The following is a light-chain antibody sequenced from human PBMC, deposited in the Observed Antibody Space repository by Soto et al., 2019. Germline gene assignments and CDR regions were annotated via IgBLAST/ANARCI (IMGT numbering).Light chain of an antibody. CDR3: QQSYSTPPT. V-gene: IGKV1-39*01. J-gene: IGKJ4*01. CDR2: AAS. Sequence: DIPMTQSPSSLSTSVGDRVTMTCRASQSIVTDLNWYQQKSGKAPKLLIYAASFLQSGVPSRFSGSGSGTDFTLTISSLQPEDFATYYCQQSYSTPPTFGGGTKVEI. CDR1: QSIVTD.